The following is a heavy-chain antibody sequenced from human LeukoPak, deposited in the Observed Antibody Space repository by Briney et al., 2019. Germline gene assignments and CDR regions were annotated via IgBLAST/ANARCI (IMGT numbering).Heavy chain of an antibody. CDR1: GLTFSGSE. J-gene: IGHJ4*02. Sequence: GGSLRLSCAAFGLTFSGSEMHWVRQASGKGLEWVGRIRNKANRYATSYAASVKDRFTMSRDDSKKTAFLQMNSLKTEDTAVYYCANSVSMNAIFDYWGQGTLVTVSS. CDR2: IRNKANRYAT. CDR3: ANSVSMNAIFDY. V-gene: IGHV3-73*01. D-gene: IGHD5/OR15-5a*01.